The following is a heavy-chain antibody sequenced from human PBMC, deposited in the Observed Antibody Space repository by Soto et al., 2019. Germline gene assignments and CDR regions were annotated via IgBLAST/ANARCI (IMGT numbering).Heavy chain of an antibody. CDR3: ASSRISGYYYWPY. D-gene: IGHD3-22*01. V-gene: IGHV1-18*01. CDR2: ISAYNGNT. CDR1: GYTFTSYG. J-gene: IGHJ4*02. Sequence: GASVKVSCKASGYTFTSYGIMWVRQAPGQGLEWMGWISAYNGNTNYAQKLQGRVTVTTDTSTSTAYMELRSLRSDDTAVYYCASSRISGYYYWPYWGQGTLVTVSS.